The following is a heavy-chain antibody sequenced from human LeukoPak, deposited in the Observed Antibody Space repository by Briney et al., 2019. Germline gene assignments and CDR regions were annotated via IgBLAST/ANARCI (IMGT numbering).Heavy chain of an antibody. CDR1: GFTFSSYG. J-gene: IGHJ4*02. V-gene: IGHV3-23*01. D-gene: IGHD6-13*01. Sequence: GGSLRLSCAASGFTFSSYGMHWVRQAPGKGLEWVSAISGSGGSTYYADSVKGRFTISRDNSKNTLYLQMNSLRAEDTAVYYCAKTRAAGTFYFDYWGQGTLVTVSS. CDR2: ISGSGGST. CDR3: AKTRAAGTFYFDY.